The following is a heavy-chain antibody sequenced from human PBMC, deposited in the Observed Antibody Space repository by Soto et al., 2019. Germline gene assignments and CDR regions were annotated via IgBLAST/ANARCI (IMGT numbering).Heavy chain of an antibody. V-gene: IGHV3-30*04. Sequence: QVQLVESGGGVVQPGRSLRLSCVASGFTFSSYPIHWVRQAPGKGLEWVTTISSDGNDKYYSDSVKGRFTTSRDNSKNTVYLQRNNRRVEDTAVYYCAKEGVADKYYYYGMDVWGQGTTVNVSS. D-gene: IGHD3-3*01. CDR1: GFTFSSYP. CDR3: AKEGVADKYYYYGMDV. J-gene: IGHJ6*02. CDR2: ISSDGNDK.